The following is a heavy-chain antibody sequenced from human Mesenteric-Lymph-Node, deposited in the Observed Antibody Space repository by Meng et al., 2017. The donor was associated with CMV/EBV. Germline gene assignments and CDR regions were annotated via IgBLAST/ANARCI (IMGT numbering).Heavy chain of an antibody. Sequence: GESLKISCAASGFTFNNYAMTWVRQAPGKGLEWVSYISSSSSTIYYADSVKGRFTISRDNAKNSLYLQMNSLRAKDTAVYYCAREDYDFWSDYSRFFDYWGQGTLVTVSS. J-gene: IGHJ4*02. CDR3: AREDYDFWSDYSRFFDY. V-gene: IGHV3-48*04. CDR1: GFTFNNYA. CDR2: ISSSSSTI. D-gene: IGHD3-3*01.